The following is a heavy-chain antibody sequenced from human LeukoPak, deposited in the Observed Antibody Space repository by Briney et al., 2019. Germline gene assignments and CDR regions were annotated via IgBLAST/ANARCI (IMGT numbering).Heavy chain of an antibody. J-gene: IGHJ4*02. CDR3: ARDYADYVGYFFFDY. Sequence: QTGGSLRLSCAASGFMFSNFAMSWVRQAPGKGLEWVSTIYYSGGNTYSADSVKGRFTISRDNSRNTLYLQMNSLRAEDTAVYYCARDYADYVGYFFFDYWGQGTLVTVS. CDR1: GFMFSNFA. V-gene: IGHV3-23*01. CDR2: IYYSGGNT. D-gene: IGHD4-17*01.